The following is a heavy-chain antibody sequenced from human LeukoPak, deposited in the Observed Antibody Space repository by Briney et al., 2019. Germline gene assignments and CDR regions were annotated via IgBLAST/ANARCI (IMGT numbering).Heavy chain of an antibody. V-gene: IGHV3-66*02. D-gene: IGHD5-18*01. CDR2: IYSGGST. CDR1: GFTVSSNY. Sequence: GGSLRLSCAASGFTVSSNYMSWVRQAPGKGLGWVSVIYSGGSTYYADSVKGRFPISRDNSKNTLYLQMNSLRAEDTAVYYCARKRGYSYGNFDYWGQGTLVTVSS. CDR3: ARKRGYSYGNFDY. J-gene: IGHJ4*02.